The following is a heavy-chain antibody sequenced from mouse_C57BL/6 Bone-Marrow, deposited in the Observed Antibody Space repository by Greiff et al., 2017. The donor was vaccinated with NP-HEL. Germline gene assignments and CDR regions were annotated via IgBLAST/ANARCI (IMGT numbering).Heavy chain of an antibody. Sequence: EVQVVESEGGLVQPGSSMKLSCTASGFTFSDYYMAWVRQVPEKGLEWVANINYDGSSTYYLDSLKSRFIISQDNAKNILYLQMSSLKSEDTATYYCARRGDGYGYWYFDVWGTGTTVTVSS. D-gene: IGHD2-2*01. CDR3: ARRGDGYGYWYFDV. CDR1: GFTFSDYY. J-gene: IGHJ1*03. V-gene: IGHV5-16*02. CDR2: INYDGSST.